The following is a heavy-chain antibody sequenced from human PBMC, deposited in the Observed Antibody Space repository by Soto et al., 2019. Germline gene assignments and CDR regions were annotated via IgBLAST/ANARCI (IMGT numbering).Heavy chain of an antibody. CDR1: GYTFTGYY. CDR2: INPNSGGT. D-gene: IGHD6-6*01. CDR3: ARGNIAARPGYYYYGMDV. J-gene: IGHJ6*02. V-gene: IGHV1-2*04. Sequence: ASVKVFCKASGYTFTGYYMHRVRQPPGQGLEWMGWINPNSGGTNYALKFQGWVTMTMDTFTSTAYMELSRLRSDGTAVYYCARGNIAARPGYYYYGMDVWGQWTTVTVS.